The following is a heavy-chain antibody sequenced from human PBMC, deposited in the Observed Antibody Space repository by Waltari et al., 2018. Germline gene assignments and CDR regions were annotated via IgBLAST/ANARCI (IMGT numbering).Heavy chain of an antibody. Sequence: EVQLVESGGGLVQPGGSLRLSCAASGSPFGRYWMGWVRPAPGKGLEWVANIKQDGSEKDYVDSVKGRFTISRDNAKNSLYLQMNSLRAEDTAVYYCGSGWQIDYWGQGALVTVSS. J-gene: IGHJ4*02. CDR1: GSPFGRYW. CDR2: IKQDGSEK. CDR3: GSGWQIDY. V-gene: IGHV3-7*01. D-gene: IGHD6-19*01.